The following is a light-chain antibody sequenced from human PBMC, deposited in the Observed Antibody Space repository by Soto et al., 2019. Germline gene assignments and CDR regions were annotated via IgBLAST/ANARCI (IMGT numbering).Light chain of an antibody. Sequence: QSVLTQPPSASGTPGQRVTISCSGSSSNVGSNTVSWYQQLPGTAPKVLIYSDDQRPSGVPDRFSGSRSGSSASLAISGRQSGDEADYYCASWEDSLNGWVIGGGTKLTVL. V-gene: IGLV1-44*01. CDR1: SSNVGSNT. CDR3: ASWEDSLNGWV. CDR2: SDD. J-gene: IGLJ3*02.